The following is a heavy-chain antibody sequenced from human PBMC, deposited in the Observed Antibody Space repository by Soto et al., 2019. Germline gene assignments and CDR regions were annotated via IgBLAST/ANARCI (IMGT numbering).Heavy chain of an antibody. CDR1: GFIFADSA. V-gene: IGHV3-73*01. D-gene: IGHD6-13*01. CDR2: IRGKADSYTT. CDR3: TREAETAATDGAFDV. J-gene: IGHJ3*01. Sequence: PGGSLRLSCAASGFIFADSAFHWVRQASGKGLEWVGRIRGKADSYTTSYAASVKGRFIISRDDSDNTAYLQMNNLKTEDTALYYCTREAETAATDGAFDVWGQGTMVTVSS.